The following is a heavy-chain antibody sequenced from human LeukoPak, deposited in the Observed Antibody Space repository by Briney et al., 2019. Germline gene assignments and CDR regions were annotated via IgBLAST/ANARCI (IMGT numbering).Heavy chain of an antibody. J-gene: IGHJ4*02. CDR3: ARPYSSTSIAGAWSY. V-gene: IGHV5-51*01. CDR2: IYPGDSDA. Sequence: GESLKISCRGSGYSFSRYWIGWVRQMPGKGLEWMGIIYPGDSDARYSPSFQGQVTISVDKSISTAYLQWSSLKASDTAIYYCARPYSSTSIAGAWSYWGQGTLVTVSS. CDR1: GYSFSRYW. D-gene: IGHD6-6*01.